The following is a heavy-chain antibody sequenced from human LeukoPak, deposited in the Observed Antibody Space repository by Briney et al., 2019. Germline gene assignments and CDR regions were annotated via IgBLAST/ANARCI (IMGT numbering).Heavy chain of an antibody. J-gene: IGHJ4*02. CDR1: GYTFTSYY. V-gene: IGHV1-46*01. CDR2: INPSGGST. Sequence: ASVKVSCKASGYTFTSYYMHWVRQAPGQGLEWMGIINPSGGSTSYAQKFQGRVTMTRDTSISTAYMELSRLGSDDTAVYYCARRVQSTGVFDYWGQGTLVTVSS. CDR3: ARRVQSTGVFDY. D-gene: IGHD2-8*02.